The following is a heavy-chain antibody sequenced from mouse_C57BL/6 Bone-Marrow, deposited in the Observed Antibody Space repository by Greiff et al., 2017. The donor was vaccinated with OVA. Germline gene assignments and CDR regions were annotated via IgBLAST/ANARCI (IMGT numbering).Heavy chain of an antibody. V-gene: IGHV14-4*01. D-gene: IGHD1-1*01. J-gene: IGHJ2*01. CDR3: TTYYYGSLDY. CDR1: GFNIKDDY. CDR2: IDPENGDT. Sequence: VQLKQSGAELVRPGASVKLSCTASGFNIKDDYMHWVKQRPEQGLEWIGWIDPENGDTEYASKFQGKATITADTSSNTAYLQLSSLTSEDTAVYYCTTYYYGSLDYWGQGTTLTVSS.